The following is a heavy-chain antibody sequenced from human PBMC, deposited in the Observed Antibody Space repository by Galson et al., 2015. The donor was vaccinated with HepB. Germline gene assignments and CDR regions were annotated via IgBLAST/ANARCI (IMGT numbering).Heavy chain of an antibody. J-gene: IGHJ4*02. D-gene: IGHD1-26*01. Sequence: SVKVSCKASGYTFTNYGFSWVRQAPGQGLEWVGRISVYNDNSDYAQKLQGRVTVTTDISTSTAYMELRSLRSDDTAVYYCAREGGSYSFADYWGQGTLVTVSS. V-gene: IGHV1-18*01. CDR2: ISVYNDNS. CDR3: AREGGSYSFADY. CDR1: GYTFTNYG.